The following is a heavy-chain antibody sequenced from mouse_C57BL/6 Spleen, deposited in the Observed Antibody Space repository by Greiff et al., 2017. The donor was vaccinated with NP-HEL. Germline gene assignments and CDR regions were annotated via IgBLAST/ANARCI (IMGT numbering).Heavy chain of an antibody. CDR1: GYTFTDYN. CDR3: ARSLFYYSKNYAMDY. D-gene: IGHD2-5*01. Sequence: EVQLQQSGPELVKPGASVKIPCKASGYTFTDYNMDWVKQSHGKSLEWIGDINPNNGGTIYNQKFKGKATLTVDKSSSTAYMELRSLTSEDTAVYYCARSLFYYSKNYAMDYWGQGTSVTVSS. V-gene: IGHV1-18*01. CDR2: INPNNGGT. J-gene: IGHJ4*01.